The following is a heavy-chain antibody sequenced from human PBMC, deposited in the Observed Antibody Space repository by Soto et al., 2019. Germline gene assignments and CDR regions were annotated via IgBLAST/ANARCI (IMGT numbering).Heavy chain of an antibody. CDR1: GGTFSSYA. D-gene: IGHD6-19*01. J-gene: IGHJ4*02. Sequence: ASVKVSCKASGGTFSSYAISWVRQAPGQGLEWMGGIIPSFGIANYAQKFQGSVTITADKSTSTAYMELSSLRSEDTAVYYCANREWEGDMYSSGWYYFDYWGQGTLVTVSS. V-gene: IGHV1-69*10. CDR2: IIPSFGIA. CDR3: ANREWEGDMYSSGWYYFDY.